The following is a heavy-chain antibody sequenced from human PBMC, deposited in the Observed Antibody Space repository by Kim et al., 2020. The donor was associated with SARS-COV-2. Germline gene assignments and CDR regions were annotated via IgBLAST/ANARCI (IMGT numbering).Heavy chain of an antibody. Sequence: GGSLRLSCAASGFTFSDSPIHWVRQASGKGLEWVGRIRSKVYSYATSYAASVKGRFTISRDDSESTEYLQMNSLKTEDTSVYYCTRMPGTPLAFWDAFDVWGQRTIIPVSS. CDR2: IRSKVYSYAT. V-gene: IGHV3-73*01. J-gene: IGHJ3*01. CDR3: TRMPGTPLAFWDAFDV. D-gene: IGHD1-1*01. CDR1: GFTFSDSP.